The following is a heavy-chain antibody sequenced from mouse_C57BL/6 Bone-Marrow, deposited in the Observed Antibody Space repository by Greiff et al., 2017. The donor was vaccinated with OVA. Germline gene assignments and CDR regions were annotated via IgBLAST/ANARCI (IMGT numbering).Heavy chain of an antibody. J-gene: IGHJ4*01. Sequence: EVMLVESGGGLVQPGGSLKLSCAASGFTFSDYYMYWVRQTPEKRLEWVAYISNGGGSTYYPDTVKGRLTISRDNAKNPLYLQMSRLKSEDTAMYYCASPEARMDYWGQGTSVTVSS. CDR2: ISNGGGST. CDR3: ASPEARMDY. CDR1: GFTFSDYY. V-gene: IGHV5-12*01.